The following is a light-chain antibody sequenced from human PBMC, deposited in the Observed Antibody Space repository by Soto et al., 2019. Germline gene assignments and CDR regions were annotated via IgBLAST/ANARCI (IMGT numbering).Light chain of an antibody. V-gene: IGLV2-14*01. CDR1: GADVGSYNY. CDR2: EVS. CDR3: SSYTSSSTLYV. Sequence: QSVLAQPSALSVSGGQSISISCPGTGADVGSYNYVSWYQQHPGKAPKLMIYEVSNRPSGVSNRFSGSKSGNTASLTISGLQAEDEADYYCSSYTSSSTLYVFGTGTKGNVL. J-gene: IGLJ1*01.